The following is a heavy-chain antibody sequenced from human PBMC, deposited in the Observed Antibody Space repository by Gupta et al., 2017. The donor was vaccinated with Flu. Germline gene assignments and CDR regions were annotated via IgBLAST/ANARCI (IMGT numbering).Heavy chain of an antibody. CDR1: GYPFTDYY. CDR2: INPYSGST. Sequence: QVQLVQSGDEVKKPGASVKVSCKASGYPFTDYYIHWVRQAPGQGPEWMAWINPYSGSTFYAQKFQGRLTLSTDASIHTAYMDLTSLSSDDTAVYFCARTPSIAGWFFDLWGRGTLVTVSS. D-gene: IGHD2/OR15-2a*01. CDR3: ARTPSIAGWFFDL. J-gene: IGHJ2*01. V-gene: IGHV1-2*02.